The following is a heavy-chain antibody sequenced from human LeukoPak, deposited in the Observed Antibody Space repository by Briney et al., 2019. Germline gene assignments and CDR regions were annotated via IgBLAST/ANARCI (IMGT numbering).Heavy chain of an antibody. CDR3: ARLPPRADYYGSGSYTY. Sequence: ASETLSLTCTVSGGSISSYYWSWLRQPPGKGLEGIGYIYYSGSTNYNPSLKSRVTITGDTSKNQFSLKLSSVTAADKSWYDCARLPPRADYYGSGSYTYWGQGTLVTVSS. V-gene: IGHV4-59*08. CDR1: GGSISSYY. CDR2: IYYSGST. D-gene: IGHD3-10*01. J-gene: IGHJ4*02.